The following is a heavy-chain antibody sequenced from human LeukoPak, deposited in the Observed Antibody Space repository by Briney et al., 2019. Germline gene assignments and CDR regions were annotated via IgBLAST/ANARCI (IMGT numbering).Heavy chain of an antibody. CDR1: GYTLTELS. V-gene: IGHV1-24*01. Sequence: GASVKVSCKVSGYTLTELSIHWVRQAPGKGLEWMGGFDPEDDQTNYAQKFQGSVTLTEDTSTDTAYMEPSSLRSEDTAVYYCATGKYYDFWSGYGTFDYWGQGTLVTVSS. J-gene: IGHJ4*02. CDR2: FDPEDDQT. D-gene: IGHD3-3*01. CDR3: ATGKYYDFWSGYGTFDY.